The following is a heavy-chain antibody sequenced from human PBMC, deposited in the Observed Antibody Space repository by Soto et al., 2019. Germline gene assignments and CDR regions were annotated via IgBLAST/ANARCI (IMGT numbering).Heavy chain of an antibody. Sequence: PGGSLRLSCAASGFTFSSYAMHWVRQAPGKGLEWVAVISYDGSNKYYADSVKGRFTISRDNSKNTLYLQMNSLRAEDTAVYYCARDSYDFWSGYSPGPKTETHFQHWGQGTLVTVSS. J-gene: IGHJ1*01. V-gene: IGHV3-30-3*01. CDR3: ARDSYDFWSGYSPGPKTETHFQH. CDR2: ISYDGSNK. CDR1: GFTFSSYA. D-gene: IGHD3-3*01.